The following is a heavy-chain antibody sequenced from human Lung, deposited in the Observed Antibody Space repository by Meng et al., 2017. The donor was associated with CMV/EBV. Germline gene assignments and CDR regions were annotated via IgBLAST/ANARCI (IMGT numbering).Heavy chain of an antibody. Sequence: GGSLRLXXTASGFTFSDYSMNWVRQAPGKGLEWVSSISSSDYIYYADSVRGRFTISRDNAKHSLYLQMNSLRAEDTAVYYCARGVGSYDFWSAYSYYYGLDVWGRGXTVTFSS. CDR3: ARGVGSYDFWSAYSYYYGLDV. CDR1: GFTFSDYS. CDR2: ISSSDYI. D-gene: IGHD3-3*01. J-gene: IGHJ6*02. V-gene: IGHV3-21*01.